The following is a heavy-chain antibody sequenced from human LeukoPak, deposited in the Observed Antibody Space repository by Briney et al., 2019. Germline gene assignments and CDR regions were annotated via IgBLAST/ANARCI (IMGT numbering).Heavy chain of an antibody. CDR2: INHSGST. CDR1: GESFSGYY. CDR3: ATRSFGGFDP. J-gene: IGHJ5*02. V-gene: IGHV4-34*01. D-gene: IGHD2-15*01. Sequence: SETLSLTCAVYGESFSGYYWSWIRQPPGKGLEWIGEINHSGSTNYNPSLKSRVTISVDTSKTQFSLKLSSVTAADTAVYYCATRSFGGFDPWGQGTLVTVSS.